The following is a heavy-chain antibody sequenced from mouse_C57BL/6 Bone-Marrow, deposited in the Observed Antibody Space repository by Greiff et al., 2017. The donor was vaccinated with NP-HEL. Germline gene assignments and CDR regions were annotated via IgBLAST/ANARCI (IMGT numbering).Heavy chain of an antibody. V-gene: IGHV5-4*03. J-gene: IGHJ3*01. CDR1: GFTFSSYA. CDR3: ASADYYGRSYGFAY. Sequence: EVKLQESGGGLVKPGGSLKLSCAASGFTFSSYAMSWVRQTPEKRLEWVATISDGGSYTYYPDNVKGRFTISSDNAKNNLYLQMSQLKSEDTAMYYCASADYYGRSYGFAYWGQGTLVTVSA. CDR2: ISDGGSYT. D-gene: IGHD1-1*01.